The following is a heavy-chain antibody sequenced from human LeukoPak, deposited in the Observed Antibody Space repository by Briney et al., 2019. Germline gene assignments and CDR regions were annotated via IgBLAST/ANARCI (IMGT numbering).Heavy chain of an antibody. CDR2: ISSSSSYI. CDR1: GFTFSSYA. CDR3: ARERPGDFDY. D-gene: IGHD3-10*01. Sequence: GGSLRLSCAASGFTFSSYAMSWVRQAPGKGLEWVSSISSSSSYIYYADSVKGRFTISRDNAKNSLYLQMNSLRAEDTAVYYCARERPGDFDYWGQGTLVTVSS. J-gene: IGHJ4*02. V-gene: IGHV3-21*01.